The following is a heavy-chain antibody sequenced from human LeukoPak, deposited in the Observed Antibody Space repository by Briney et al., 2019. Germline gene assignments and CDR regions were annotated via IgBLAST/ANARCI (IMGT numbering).Heavy chain of an antibody. Sequence: PGGSLRLSCAASGFTFSSYSMNWVRQAPGKRLEWVSSISSSSSYIYYADSVKGRFTISRDNAKNSLYLQMNSLRAEDTAVYYCAREAGTSYDWFDPWGQGNLVTVSS. CDR3: AREAGTSYDWFDP. V-gene: IGHV3-21*01. D-gene: IGHD6-13*01. J-gene: IGHJ5*02. CDR1: GFTFSSYS. CDR2: ISSSSSYI.